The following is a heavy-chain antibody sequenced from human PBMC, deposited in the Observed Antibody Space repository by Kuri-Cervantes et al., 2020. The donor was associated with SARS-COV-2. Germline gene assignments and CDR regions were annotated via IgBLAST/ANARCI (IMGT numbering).Heavy chain of an antibody. Sequence: SVKVSCKASGGTFSSYAISWVRQAPGQGLEWMRGIIPIFGTANYAQKFQGRVTITADESTSTAYMELSSLRSEDTAVYYCARGGSASPYYYYYMDVWGKGTTVTVSS. CDR1: GGTFSSYA. V-gene: IGHV1-69*13. CDR2: IIPIFGTA. J-gene: IGHJ6*03. D-gene: IGHD1-26*01. CDR3: ARGGSASPYYYYYMDV.